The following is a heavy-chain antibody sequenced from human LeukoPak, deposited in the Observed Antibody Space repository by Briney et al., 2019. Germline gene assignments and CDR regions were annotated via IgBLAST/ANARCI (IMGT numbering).Heavy chain of an antibody. Sequence: PSQTLSLTCTVSGGSISSGNYYWSWIRQPPGKGLEWIGEINHSGSTNYNPSLKSRVTISVDTSKNQFSLKLSSVTAADTAVYYCARGRRWIQLWVLSRPAAPFDYWGQGTLVTVSS. CDR2: INHSGST. CDR3: ARGRRWIQLWVLSRPAAPFDY. D-gene: IGHD5-18*01. V-gene: IGHV4-39*07. CDR1: GGSISSGNYY. J-gene: IGHJ4*02.